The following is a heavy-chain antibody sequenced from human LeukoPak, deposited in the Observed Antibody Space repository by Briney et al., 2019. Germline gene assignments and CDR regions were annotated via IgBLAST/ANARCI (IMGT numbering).Heavy chain of an antibody. V-gene: IGHV3-21*01. CDR2: ISSSSSYI. D-gene: IGHD6-19*01. CDR3: ARDGSSGWSHDY. J-gene: IGHJ4*02. Sequence: GGSLRLSCAASGFTFSSYSMNWVRQAPGKGLEWVSSISSSSSYIYYADSVKGRFTISRDNSKNTLYLQMNSLRAEDTAVYYCARDGSSGWSHDYWGQGALVTVSS. CDR1: GFTFSSYS.